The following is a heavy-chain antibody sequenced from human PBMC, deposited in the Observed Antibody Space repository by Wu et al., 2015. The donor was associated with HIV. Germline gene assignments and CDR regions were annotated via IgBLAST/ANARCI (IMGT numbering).Heavy chain of an antibody. Sequence: QVQLVQSGAEVKKPGASVKVSCKASGYTFTSYGISWVRQAPGQGLEWMGWINPNTGDTNYAQIFRGRVTMTRDTSITTAYMELSRLTSDDTAVYYCARGREYKEYDMGNWLDPWGQGTLVT. CDR2: INPNTGDT. J-gene: IGHJ5*02. CDR1: GYTFTSYG. D-gene: IGHD5-12*01. V-gene: IGHV1-2*02. CDR3: ARGREYKEYDMGNWLDP.